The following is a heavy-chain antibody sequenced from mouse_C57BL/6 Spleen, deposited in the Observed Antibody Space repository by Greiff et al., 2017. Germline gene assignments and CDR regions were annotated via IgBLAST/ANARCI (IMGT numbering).Heavy chain of an antibody. J-gene: IGHJ4*01. D-gene: IGHD1-1*01. V-gene: IGHV1-80*01. CDR2: IYPGDGDT. CDR1: GYAFSSYW. Sequence: VKLQESGAELVKPGASVKISCKASGYAFSSYWMNWVKQRPGKGLEWIRQIYPGDGDTNYNGKFKGKATLTADKSSSTAYMQLSSLTSEDSAVYFCARRFITTVVATRDYAMDYWGQGTSVTVSS. CDR3: ARRFITTVVATRDYAMDY.